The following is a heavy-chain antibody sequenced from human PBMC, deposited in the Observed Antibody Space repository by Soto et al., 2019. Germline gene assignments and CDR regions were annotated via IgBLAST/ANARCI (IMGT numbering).Heavy chain of an antibody. D-gene: IGHD6-19*01. Sequence: EVQLVESGGGLVKPGGSLRLSCAASGFTFSSYSMNWVRQAPGKGLEWVSSISSSSSYIYYADSVKGRFTISRDNAKNSLYLQMNSLRAEDTAVYYCARAPVADAPYYFDYWGQGTLVTVSS. V-gene: IGHV3-21*01. CDR2: ISSSSSYI. J-gene: IGHJ4*02. CDR1: GFTFSSYS. CDR3: ARAPVADAPYYFDY.